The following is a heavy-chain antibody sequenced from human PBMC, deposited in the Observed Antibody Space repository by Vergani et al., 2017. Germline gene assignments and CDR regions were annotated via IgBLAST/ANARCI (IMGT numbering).Heavy chain of an antibody. J-gene: IGHJ4*02. CDR3: ARRGSSSPALDY. V-gene: IGHV3-13*01. CDR2: IGTAGDT. CDR1: GFTFSTYD. D-gene: IGHD6-6*01. Sequence: EVQMVESGGGLVKPGGSLRLSCAASGFTFSTYDMHWVRQATGKGLEWVSAIGTAGDTYYPGSVKGRFTISRENAKNSLYLQMNGLRAGDTAVYYCARRGSSSPALDYWGQGTLVTVSS.